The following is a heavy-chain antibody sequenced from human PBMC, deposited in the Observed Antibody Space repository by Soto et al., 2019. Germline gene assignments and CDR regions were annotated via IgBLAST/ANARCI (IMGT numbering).Heavy chain of an antibody. CDR3: ARGGDSYGSRNAFDI. J-gene: IGHJ3*02. V-gene: IGHV3-53*01. D-gene: IGHD5-18*01. CDR2: IYSGSSGTM. CDR1: GFTVSSNY. Sequence: GGSLRLSCAASGFTVSSNYMSWVRQAPGKGLEWVSVIYSGSSGTMYYADSVRGRFTISRDNAQNSLYLQMSSLGADDTAVYYCARGGDSYGSRNAFDIWGQGTVVTVSS.